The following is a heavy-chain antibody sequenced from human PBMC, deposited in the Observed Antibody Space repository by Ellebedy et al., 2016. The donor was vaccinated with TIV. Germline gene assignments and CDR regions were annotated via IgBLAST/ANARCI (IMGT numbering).Heavy chain of an antibody. CDR1: GGSFSGYY. CDR2: VNHSGST. J-gene: IGHJ4*02. Sequence: SETLSLXXAVYGGSFSGYYWSWIRQPPGKGLEWIGEVNHSGSTNYNPSLKSRVTISVDTSKNQFSLKLSSVTAADTAVYYCAIRVPRILWWRYWGQGTLVTVSS. CDR3: AIRVPRILWWRY. V-gene: IGHV4-34*01. D-gene: IGHD2-21*01.